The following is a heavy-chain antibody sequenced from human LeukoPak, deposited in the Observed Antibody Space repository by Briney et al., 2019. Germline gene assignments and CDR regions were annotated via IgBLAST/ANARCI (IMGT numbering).Heavy chain of an antibody. CDR1: GFTFSGFS. V-gene: IGHV3-64*02. J-gene: IGHJ5*02. Sequence: GGSLRLSCVASGFTFSGFSMHWVRQAPGKGLEYVSAINGKGDATFYADSVKGRFTISRDNSKNTVYLQMGSLRGDDMAMYFCARIGLENFYDPWCQGTLVTVSS. CDR2: INGKGDAT. D-gene: IGHD2/OR15-2a*01. CDR3: ARIGLENFYDP.